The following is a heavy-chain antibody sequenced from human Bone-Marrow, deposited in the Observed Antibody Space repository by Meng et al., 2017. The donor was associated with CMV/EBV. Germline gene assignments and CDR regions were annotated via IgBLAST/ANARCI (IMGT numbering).Heavy chain of an antibody. CDR3: ARDLFSVGYYYYGMDV. Sequence: GESLKISCAASGFTFSSYSMNWVRQAPGKGLEWVSSISSSSSYIYYADSVKGRFTISRDNAKNSLYLQMNSLRAEDTAVYYCARDLFSVGYYYYGMDVWGQGPTVTVSS. D-gene: IGHD2-15*01. CDR1: GFTFSSYS. V-gene: IGHV3-21*01. J-gene: IGHJ6*01. CDR2: ISSSSSYI.